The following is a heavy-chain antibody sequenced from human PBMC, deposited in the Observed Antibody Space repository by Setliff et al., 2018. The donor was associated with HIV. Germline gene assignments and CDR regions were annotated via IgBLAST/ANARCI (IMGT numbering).Heavy chain of an antibody. V-gene: IGHV1-69*10. CDR3: ARGDVEAFDI. D-gene: IGHD3-16*01. Sequence: RASVKVSCKASEGTFSSYAISWVRQAPGQGLEWMGGIIPILGIANYAQKFQGRVTITADESTSTAYMELSSLRSEDTALYYCARGDVEAFDIWGQGTMVTVSS. CDR1: EGTFSSYA. CDR2: IIPILGIA. J-gene: IGHJ3*02.